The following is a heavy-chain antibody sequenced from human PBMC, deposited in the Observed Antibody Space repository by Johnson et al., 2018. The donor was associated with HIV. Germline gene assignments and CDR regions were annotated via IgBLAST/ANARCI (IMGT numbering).Heavy chain of an antibody. CDR2: ISGSGDRT. Sequence: VQLVESGGGLVQPGGSLRLSCAASGFNFSNHAMSWVRQAPGKGLEWVSGISGSGDRTYDADSVKGRFTISRDNSKSTLYLQMHSLRAEDTAVYHCAKVGYYYDSSGYYYGAFDIWGQGTMVTVSS. J-gene: IGHJ3*02. V-gene: IGHV3-23*04. CDR3: AKVGYYYDSSGYYYGAFDI. D-gene: IGHD3-22*01. CDR1: GFNFSNHA.